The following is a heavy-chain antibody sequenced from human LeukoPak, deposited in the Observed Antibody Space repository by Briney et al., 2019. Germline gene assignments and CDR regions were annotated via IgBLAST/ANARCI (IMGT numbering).Heavy chain of an antibody. CDR2: IYYSGST. V-gene: IGHV4-39*01. J-gene: IGHJ5*02. CDR3: ASTIFGVALYNWVDP. D-gene: IGHD3-3*01. CDR1: GGSISSSSYY. Sequence: PETLSLTCTVSGGSISSSSYYWGWIRQPPGKGLEWIGSIYYSGSTYYNPSLRSRVTISVDTSKNQFSLKLRSVTAADTAVYYCASTIFGVALYNWVDPWGQGTLVTVSS.